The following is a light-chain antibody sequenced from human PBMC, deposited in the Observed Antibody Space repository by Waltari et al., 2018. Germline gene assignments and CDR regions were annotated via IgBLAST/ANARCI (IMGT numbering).Light chain of an antibody. Sequence: EIVMTQSPATLSVSPGERATLPCRASQSVRNNLDCYQQKPGQAPRPLLHGASTRVTGTPARFSGSGSGTEFTLTISSLQSEDVAVYFCQQYNNWPPWTFGQGTKVEIK. CDR3: QQYNNWPPWT. J-gene: IGKJ1*01. CDR2: GAS. CDR1: QSVRNN. V-gene: IGKV3-15*01.